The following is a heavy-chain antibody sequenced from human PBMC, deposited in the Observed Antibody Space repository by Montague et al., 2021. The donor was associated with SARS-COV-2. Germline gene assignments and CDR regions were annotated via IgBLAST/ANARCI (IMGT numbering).Heavy chain of an antibody. V-gene: IGHV4-39*07. D-gene: IGHD2-15*01. CDR1: GGSISSSSYY. Sequence: SETLSLTCTVSGGSISSSSYYWGWIRQPPGKGLEWIGSIYYSGSTYYNPSLKSRVTISVDTSKNQFSLKLRSVTAADTAVYYCARVISRQNNIVVVGLYYFDYWGQGTLVTVSS. CDR2: IYYSGST. J-gene: IGHJ4*02. CDR3: ARVISRQNNIVVVGLYYFDY.